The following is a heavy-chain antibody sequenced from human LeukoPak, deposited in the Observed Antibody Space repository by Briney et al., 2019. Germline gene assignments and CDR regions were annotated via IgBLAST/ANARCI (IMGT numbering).Heavy chain of an antibody. D-gene: IGHD2-8*01. CDR1: GGSFSGYY. CDR3: AGLEGRYSTGMYYYFDY. J-gene: IGHJ4*02. V-gene: IGHV4-34*01. Sequence: PSETLSLTCAVYGGSFSGYYWSWIRQPPGKGLEWIGEINHSGSTSYNPSLKSRVTISVDTSKNQFSLKLTSVTAADTAVYFCAGLEGRYSTGMYYYFDYWGQGTLVTVSS. CDR2: INHSGST.